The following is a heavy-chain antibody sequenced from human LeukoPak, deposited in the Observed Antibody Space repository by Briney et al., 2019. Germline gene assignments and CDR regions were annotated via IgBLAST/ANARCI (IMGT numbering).Heavy chain of an antibody. V-gene: IGHV1-18*01. D-gene: IGHD6-13*01. Sequence: ASVKVSCKASGYTFTSYGISWVRQAPGQGLEWMGWISAYNGNTNYAQKLQGRVTMTTDTSTSTASMELRSLRSDDTAVYYCARGSSSWTHRAGAFDIWGQGTMVTVSS. CDR3: ARGSSSWTHRAGAFDI. CDR1: GYTFTSYG. CDR2: ISAYNGNT. J-gene: IGHJ3*02.